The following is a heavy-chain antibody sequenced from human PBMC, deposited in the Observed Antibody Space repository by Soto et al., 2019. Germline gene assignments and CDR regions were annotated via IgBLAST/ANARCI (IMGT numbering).Heavy chain of an antibody. J-gene: IGHJ4*02. V-gene: IGHV4-39*01. CDR3: ARHPPHCTNGVCSPWFDY. CDR1: GGSISSSSYY. Sequence: SETLSLTCTVSGGSISSSSYYWGWIRQPPGKGLEWIGSIYYSGSTYYNPSLKSRVTISVDTSKNQFSLKLSSVTAADTAVYYCARHPPHCTNGVCSPWFDYWGQGTLVTVSS. CDR2: IYYSGST. D-gene: IGHD2-8*01.